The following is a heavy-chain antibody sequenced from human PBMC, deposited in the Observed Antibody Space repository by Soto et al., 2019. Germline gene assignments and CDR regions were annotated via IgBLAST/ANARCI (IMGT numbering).Heavy chain of an antibody. Sequence: HSENLARSCDVSGDSITSGYYWCFIRQPPGKGLEWMGSFYHTGSTYYNPSLKSRVTISVDTSTNQFSLKLTSVTAADTAVYYCARGGPYSSSLYYFDYWGQGTLVTVSS. J-gene: IGHJ4*02. CDR2: FYHTGST. CDR3: ARGGPYSSSLYYFDY. D-gene: IGHD6-13*01. V-gene: IGHV4-38-2*01. CDR1: GDSITSGYY.